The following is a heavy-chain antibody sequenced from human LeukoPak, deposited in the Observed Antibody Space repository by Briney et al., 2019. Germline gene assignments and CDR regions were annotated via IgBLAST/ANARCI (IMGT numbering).Heavy chain of an antibody. CDR2: INHSGST. Sequence: SETLSLTCAVYGGSFSGYYWSWIRQPPGKGLEWIGEINHSGSTNYNPSLKSRVTISVDTSKNQFSLKLSSVTAADTAVYYCARDGRSSWTPWGQGTLVTVSS. D-gene: IGHD6-13*01. J-gene: IGHJ5*02. CDR1: GGSFSGYY. V-gene: IGHV4-34*01. CDR3: ARDGRSSWTP.